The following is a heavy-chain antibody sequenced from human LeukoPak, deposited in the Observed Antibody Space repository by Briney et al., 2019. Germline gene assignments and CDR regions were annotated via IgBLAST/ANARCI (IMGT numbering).Heavy chain of an antibody. J-gene: IGHJ4*02. V-gene: IGHV3-33*08. Sequence: EGSLRLSCAASGFTFSSYGMHWVRQAPGKGLEWVAVIWYDGSNKYYADSVKGRFTTSRDISKNTLYLQMNSLRAEDTAVYYCARDHMSGAAQDIDYWGQGTLVTVSS. CDR2: IWYDGSNK. D-gene: IGHD6-6*01. CDR1: GFTFSSYG. CDR3: ARDHMSGAAQDIDY.